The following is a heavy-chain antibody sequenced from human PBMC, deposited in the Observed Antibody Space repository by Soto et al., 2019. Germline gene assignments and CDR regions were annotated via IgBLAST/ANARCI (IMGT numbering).Heavy chain of an antibody. CDR1: GFTFSSYA. V-gene: IGHV3-64D*06. Sequence: GGSLRLSCSASGFTFSSYAMHWVRQAPGKGLEYVSVISSNGGHTYYADSVKGRFTISRDNSKNTLYLQVSSLRAEDTAVYYCVKGGTSHPYYFDYWGQGTLVTGSS. D-gene: IGHD2-2*01. J-gene: IGHJ4*02. CDR3: VKGGTSHPYYFDY. CDR2: ISSNGGHT.